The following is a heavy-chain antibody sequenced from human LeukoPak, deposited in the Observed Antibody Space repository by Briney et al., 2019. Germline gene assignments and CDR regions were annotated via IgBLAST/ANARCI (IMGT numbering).Heavy chain of an antibody. D-gene: IGHD3-22*01. CDR3: AGFYDSSAYYGAFDI. V-gene: IGHV4-59*01. Sequence: SETLSLTCTVSGGSISSYYWNWIRQPPGKGLEWIGSIYYSGSTNYNPSLKSRVTMSVDTSKNQCSLKLSSVTAADTAVYYCAGFYDSSAYYGAFDIWGQGTMVTVSS. CDR2: IYYSGST. CDR1: GGSISSYY. J-gene: IGHJ3*02.